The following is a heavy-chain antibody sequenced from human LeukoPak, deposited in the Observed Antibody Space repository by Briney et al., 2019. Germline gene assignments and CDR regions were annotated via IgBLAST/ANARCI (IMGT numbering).Heavy chain of an antibody. CDR2: VSNSGDYI. J-gene: IGHJ4*02. Sequence: GGSLRLSCAASGFTFSTYAMNWVRQAPGKGLEWVSSVSNSGDYIHYADSVKGRFTISRDNSKNSLYLQMNSLRAEDTAVYYCARALIGYYFDYWGQGTLVTVSS. D-gene: IGHD2-8*01. CDR1: GFTFSTYA. CDR3: ARALIGYYFDY. V-gene: IGHV3-21*06.